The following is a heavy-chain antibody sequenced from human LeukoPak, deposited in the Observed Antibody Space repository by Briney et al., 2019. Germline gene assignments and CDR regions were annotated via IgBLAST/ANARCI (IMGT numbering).Heavy chain of an antibody. CDR2: INPNSGGT. J-gene: IGHJ4*02. CDR3: ARGSHYYDSSGGDYYYFDY. CDR1: GYTFTSYY. V-gene: IGHV1-2*02. D-gene: IGHD3-22*01. Sequence: ASVKVSCKASGYTFTSYYMHWVRQAPGQGLEWMGWINPNSGGTNYAQKFQGRVTMTRDTSISTAYMELSRLRSDDTAVYYCARGSHYYDSSGGDYYYFDYWGQGTLVTVSS.